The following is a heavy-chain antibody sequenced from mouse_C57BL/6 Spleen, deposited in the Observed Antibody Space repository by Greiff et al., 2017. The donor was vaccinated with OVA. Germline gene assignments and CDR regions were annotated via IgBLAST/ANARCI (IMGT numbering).Heavy chain of an antibody. Sequence: QVQLQQSGAELVRPGTSVKVSCKASGYAFTNYLIEWVKQRPGQGLEWIGVINPGSGGTNYNEKFKGKATLTADKSSSTAYMQLSSLTSEDSAVYCGARSSPYDFYAMDYWGQGTSVTVSS. CDR1: GYAFTNYL. CDR2: INPGSGGT. CDR3: ARSSPYDFYAMDY. J-gene: IGHJ4*01. V-gene: IGHV1-54*01.